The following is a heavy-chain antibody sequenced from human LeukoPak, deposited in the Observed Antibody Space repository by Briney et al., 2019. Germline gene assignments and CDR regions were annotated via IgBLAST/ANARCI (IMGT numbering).Heavy chain of an antibody. J-gene: IGHJ3*02. CDR1: GFVFSIYT. CDR2: ISGSGNGFSI. CDR3: ARGLWFGDISRAAFDI. Sequence: GGSLRLSCSASGFVFSIYTMYWVRQTPGKGPEYVSTISGSGNGFSIYYADSVKGRFTISRENAKNSFYLQVNSLRAGDTAVYYCARGLWFGDISRAAFDIWGQGTMVVVSS. D-gene: IGHD3-10*01. V-gene: IGHV3-64*04.